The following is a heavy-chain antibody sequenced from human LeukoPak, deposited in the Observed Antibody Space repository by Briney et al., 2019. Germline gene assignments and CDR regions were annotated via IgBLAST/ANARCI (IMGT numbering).Heavy chain of an antibody. CDR1: GFTFDDYA. J-gene: IGHJ4*02. CDR2: ISWDSGNI. CDR3: AKDFAGQQLGIDY. V-gene: IGHV3-9*01. D-gene: IGHD4-11*01. Sequence: GRSLRLSCAASGFTFDDYAMPWVRQAPGKGLEWVSGISWDSGNIDYADSVKGRFTISRDNAKNSLYLQMNSLRAEDTALYYCAKDFAGQQLGIDYWGQGTLVTVSS.